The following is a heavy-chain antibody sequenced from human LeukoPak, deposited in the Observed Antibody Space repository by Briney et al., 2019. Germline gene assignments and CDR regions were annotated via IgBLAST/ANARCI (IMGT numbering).Heavy chain of an antibody. V-gene: IGHV1-69*13. J-gene: IGHJ4*02. CDR3: ARVVRLGELSFPFDY. CDR2: IIPIFGTA. Sequence: GASVKVSCKASGGTFSIYAISWVRQAPGQGLEWMGGIIPIFGTANYAQKFQGRVTITADESTSTAYMELSSLRSEDTAVYYCARVVRLGELSFPFDYWGQGTLVTVSS. D-gene: IGHD3-16*02. CDR1: GGTFSIYA.